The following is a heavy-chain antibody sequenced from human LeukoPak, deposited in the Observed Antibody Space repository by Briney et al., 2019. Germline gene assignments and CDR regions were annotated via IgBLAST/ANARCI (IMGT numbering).Heavy chain of an antibody. J-gene: IGHJ6*02. CDR2: IYTSVST. D-gene: IGHD3-22*01. Sequence: PSENLSLTCTVSGGSISSYYWSWIRQPAGKGLEWIGRIYTSVSTNYNPSLKSRVAMSVDTSKNPFSLKLSSVTAADTAVYYCARDVYYYDSSGYSGRYYGMDVWGQGTTVTVSS. CDR1: GGSISSYY. CDR3: ARDVYYYDSSGYSGRYYGMDV. V-gene: IGHV4-4*07.